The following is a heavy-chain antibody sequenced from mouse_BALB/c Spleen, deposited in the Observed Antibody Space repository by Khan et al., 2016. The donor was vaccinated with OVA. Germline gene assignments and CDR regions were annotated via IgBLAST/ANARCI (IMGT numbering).Heavy chain of an antibody. CDR2: ISGDSHTI. V-gene: IGHV5-17*02. CDR3: ATSYCYGYYFDY. CDR1: GFTFNSYG. Sequence: EVKLVESGGGLVQPGRSQKLSCAASGFTFNSYGMHWVRQAPEKGLEWVAYISGDSHTIYYADTVKGRFTISRDNPKNTLFLQMTSLMSEDTAMYYCATSYCYGYYFDYWGPGTTLTVS. D-gene: IGHD1-1*01. J-gene: IGHJ2*01.